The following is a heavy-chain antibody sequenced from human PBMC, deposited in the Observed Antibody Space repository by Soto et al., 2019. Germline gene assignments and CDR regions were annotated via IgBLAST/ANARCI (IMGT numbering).Heavy chain of an antibody. J-gene: IGHJ6*02. Sequence: ASVKVSCKASGFTFTNSAVQWVRQARGQRLEWIGWIVVGSGNTNYAQKFQERVTITRDMSTSTAYMELSSLRSEDTAVYYCAAVTTVAGKNYYYYYGMDVWGQGTTVTVSS. CDR1: GFTFTNSA. CDR2: IVVGSGNT. V-gene: IGHV1-58*01. D-gene: IGHD6-19*01. CDR3: AAVTTVAGKNYYYYYGMDV.